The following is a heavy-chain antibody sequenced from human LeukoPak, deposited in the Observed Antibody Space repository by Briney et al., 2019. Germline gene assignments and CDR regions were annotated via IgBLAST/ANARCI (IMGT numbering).Heavy chain of an antibody. V-gene: IGHV3-30-3*01. CDR1: GFTFSSYA. CDR2: ISYDGSNK. Sequence: PGRSLRLSCAASGFTFSSYAMHWVRQAPGKGLEWVAVISYDGSNKYYADSVKGRFTISRDNSKNTLYLQMNSLRAEDTAVYYCARDRGYDFWSGFHSDYWGQGTLVTVSS. CDR3: ARDRGYDFWSGFHSDY. J-gene: IGHJ4*02. D-gene: IGHD3-3*01.